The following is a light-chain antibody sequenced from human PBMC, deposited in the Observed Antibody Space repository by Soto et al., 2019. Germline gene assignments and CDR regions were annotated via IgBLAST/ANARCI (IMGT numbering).Light chain of an antibody. CDR2: KAS. Sequence: DIQMTQSPSTLSGSVGDRVTISCRASQTISSWLAWYQQKPGKAPKLLIYKASSLESEVPSRFSGIGSGTEFTLTISSLQPDDFATYYCQQYNSYPWTFCQVTKVDIK. CDR1: QTISSW. V-gene: IGKV1-5*03. CDR3: QQYNSYPWT. J-gene: IGKJ1*01.